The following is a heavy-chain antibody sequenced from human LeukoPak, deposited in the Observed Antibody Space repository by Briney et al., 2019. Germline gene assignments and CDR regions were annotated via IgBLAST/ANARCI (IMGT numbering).Heavy chain of an antibody. CDR3: ARDRGVGASDY. CDR1: GGSISSGGYY. Sequence: PSETLSLTCTVSGGSISSGGYYWSWIRQPPGKGLEWIGYIYHSGSTYYNPSLKSRVTISVDRSKNQFSLKLSSVTAADTAVYYCARDRGVGASDYWGQGTLVTVSS. CDR2: IYHSGST. V-gene: IGHV4-30-2*01. J-gene: IGHJ4*02. D-gene: IGHD1-26*01.